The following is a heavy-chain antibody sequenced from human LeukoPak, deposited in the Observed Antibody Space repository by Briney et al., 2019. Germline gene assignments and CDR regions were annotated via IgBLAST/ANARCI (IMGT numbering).Heavy chain of an antibody. CDR1: GFIFSDYG. CDR3: ARWGGTRQYYFDY. D-gene: IGHD1-1*01. CDR2: TRFDGSIK. V-gene: IGHV3-33*01. J-gene: IGHJ4*02. Sequence: PGGSLRLSCAVSGFIFSDYGFHWVRQAPGKGLEWVAVTRFDGSIKQYADSVKGRFTISRDDSKNTLYLQMNFLKSEVTAVYYCARWGGTRQYYFDYWGQGTLVTVSS.